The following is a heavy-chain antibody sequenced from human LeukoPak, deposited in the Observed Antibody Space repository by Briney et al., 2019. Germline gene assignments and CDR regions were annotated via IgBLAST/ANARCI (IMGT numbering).Heavy chain of an antibody. V-gene: IGHV4-4*07. Sequence: SETLSLTCTVSSGSISTYYWSWIRQPPRKGLQWIGRIYTSGNSNYNPSLKSRVTMSIDTSKKQFSLRMSSVADADTAVYYCASSSVMETASGFDHWGQGFLVTVSS. CDR3: ASSSVMETASGFDH. CDR1: SGSISTYY. CDR2: IYTSGNS. D-gene: IGHD2-21*02. J-gene: IGHJ4*02.